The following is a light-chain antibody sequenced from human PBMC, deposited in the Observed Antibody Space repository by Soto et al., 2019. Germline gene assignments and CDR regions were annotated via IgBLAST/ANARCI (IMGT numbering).Light chain of an antibody. CDR3: QQLNSYLIT. V-gene: IGKV1-9*01. CDR2: AAS. Sequence: DIXLTQSPSFLSASVGDXVTITXXASQXXSSYLAWYQQNPGKAPKLLIYAASTLQSGVPSRFSGSGSGTEFTLTISSLQPEDFATYYCQQLNSYLITFGQGTRLEIK. CDR1: QXXSSY. J-gene: IGKJ5*01.